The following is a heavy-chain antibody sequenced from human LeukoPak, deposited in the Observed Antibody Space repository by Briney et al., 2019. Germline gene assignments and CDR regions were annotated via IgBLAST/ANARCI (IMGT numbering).Heavy chain of an antibody. CDR1: GFTFRDHA. V-gene: IGHV3-33*01. D-gene: IGHD3-16*01. J-gene: IGHJ4*02. CDR3: VGDTPPGGDYYLDY. Sequence: GGSLRLSCAASGFTFRDHALHWVRQAPGKGLEWVALIWNAGTNTYYADSVKGRFTISRDNSKNTLYLQMNSLRAEDTAAYYCVGDTPPGGDYYLDYWGQGTLVIVSS. CDR2: IWNAGTNT.